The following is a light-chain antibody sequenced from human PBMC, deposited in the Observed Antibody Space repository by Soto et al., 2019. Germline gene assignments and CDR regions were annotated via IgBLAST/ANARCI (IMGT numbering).Light chain of an antibody. J-gene: IGKJ1*01. CDR2: AAS. CDR1: QTISNW. Sequence: DIQLTLSASALSATVRDRVAITCLASQTISNWLAWYQQKPGKAPELLIYAASTLQSGVPSRFSGSGSGTDFTLTISCLQSEDFATYYCQQYYSFPRTVGQGTKVDI. CDR3: QQYYSFPRT. V-gene: IGKV1-5*01.